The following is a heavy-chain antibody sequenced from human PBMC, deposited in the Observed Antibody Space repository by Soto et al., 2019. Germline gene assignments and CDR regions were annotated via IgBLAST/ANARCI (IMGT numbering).Heavy chain of an antibody. V-gene: IGHV3-21*04. CDR1: GFTFSSYG. Sequence: PGGSLRLSCTASGFTFSSYGMNWLRQAPGKGLEWVSSISSSSGFMYYADSVKGRFTISRDNTKKTLYLQMNSLRAEDTAVYYCAKDLAVTMIVVVPPSAFDIWGQGTMVTVSS. CDR2: ISSSSGFM. CDR3: AKDLAVTMIVVVPPSAFDI. J-gene: IGHJ3*02. D-gene: IGHD3-22*01.